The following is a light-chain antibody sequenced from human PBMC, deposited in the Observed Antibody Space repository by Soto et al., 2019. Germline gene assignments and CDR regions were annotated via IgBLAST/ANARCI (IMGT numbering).Light chain of an antibody. CDR3: QSYDSSLSGLDVV. V-gene: IGLV1-40*01. J-gene: IGLJ2*01. CDR1: SSNIGAGYD. Sequence: QAVVTQPPSVSGAPGQRVTISCTGSSSNIGAGYDVHWYQQLPGTAPKLLIYGNSNRPSGVPDRFSGSKSGTSASLAITGLQAEDGADYYCQSYDSSLSGLDVVFGGGTKLTVL. CDR2: GNS.